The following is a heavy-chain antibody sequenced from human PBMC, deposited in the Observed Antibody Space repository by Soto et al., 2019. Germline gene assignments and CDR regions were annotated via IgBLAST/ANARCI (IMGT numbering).Heavy chain of an antibody. V-gene: IGHV3-23*01. Sequence: EVQLLESGGGWVQPGGSLRLSCTASGFTFNRHAMTWVRQAPGKGLEWVSGLRDSGGSIYYADSVKGRFTISRDNSMNSLYLQMNTLRAEDTDVDSYATVSRAGYAGFFDLWGHGTLVTVSS. CDR1: GFTFNRHA. J-gene: IGHJ4*01. D-gene: IGHD2-8*01. CDR3: ATVSRAGYAGFFDL. CDR2: LRDSGGSI.